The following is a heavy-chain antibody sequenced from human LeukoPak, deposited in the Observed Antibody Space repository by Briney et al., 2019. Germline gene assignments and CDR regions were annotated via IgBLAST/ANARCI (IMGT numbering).Heavy chain of an antibody. J-gene: IGHJ3*01. CDR1: GLSFSETS. V-gene: IGHV3-48*01. D-gene: IGHD3-16*01. Sequence: GGSLRLSCAASGLSFSETSMNWVRQAPGKGLEWISYITHSSSIISYADSVKGRFTTSRDNAKNSLYLQMDGLRGEDTAVYYCAREDNGGATDDGFDVWGHGTVVTVSS. CDR2: ITHSSSII. CDR3: AREDNGGATDDGFDV.